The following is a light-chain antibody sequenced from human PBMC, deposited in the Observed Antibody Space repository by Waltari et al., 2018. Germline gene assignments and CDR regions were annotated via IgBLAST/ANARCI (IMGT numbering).Light chain of an antibody. CDR1: QSLVHSDGNTY. J-gene: IGKJ1*01. CDR3: MQGTHWPRT. V-gene: IGKV2-30*02. CDR2: QVS. Sequence: DVMMTQSPHSLPVTLGQPASLPCWSRQSLVHSDGNTYLNWFQQRPGQSPRRLLYQVSNRDAGGPDRFSGSGSGTNFTLKISRVEAEDVGVYYCMQGTHWPRTFGQGTKVEIK.